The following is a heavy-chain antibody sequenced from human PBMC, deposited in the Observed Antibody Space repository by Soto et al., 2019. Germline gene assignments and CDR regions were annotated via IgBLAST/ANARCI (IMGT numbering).Heavy chain of an antibody. Sequence: GSLLLACSASGFNFSNHWMHWVRQRPAEGLVWVSLITSDGKSKAYAESVKGRFAISRDNAKNTLYLQMNGLTAEDTAVYYCARESGDWPLNWFDPWGQGTLVTVYS. CDR3: ARESGDWPLNWFDP. D-gene: IGHD2-21*02. V-gene: IGHV3-74*01. CDR2: ITSDGKSK. J-gene: IGHJ5*02. CDR1: GFNFSNHW.